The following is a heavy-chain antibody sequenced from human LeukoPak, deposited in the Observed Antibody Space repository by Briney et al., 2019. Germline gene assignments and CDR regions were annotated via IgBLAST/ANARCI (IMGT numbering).Heavy chain of an antibody. Sequence: GASVKVSCKASGYTFTSYYMHWVRQAPGQGLEWMGIINPSGGSTSYAQKFQGRVTMTRDMSTSTVYMELSSLRSEDTAVYYCARDLSRGSGSGAYDYWGQGTLVTVSS. CDR3: ARDLSRGSGSGAYDY. D-gene: IGHD1-26*01. J-gene: IGHJ4*02. CDR1: GYTFTSYY. V-gene: IGHV1-46*01. CDR2: INPSGGST.